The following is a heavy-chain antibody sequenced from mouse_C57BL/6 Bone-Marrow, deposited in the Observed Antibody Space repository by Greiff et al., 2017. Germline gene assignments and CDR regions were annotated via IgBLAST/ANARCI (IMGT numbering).Heavy chain of an antibody. D-gene: IGHD4-1*01. CDR1: GFTFSSYA. CDR2: LSDGGSYT. J-gene: IGHJ2*01. Sequence: VKLVESGGGLVKPGGSLKLSCAASGFTFSSYAMSWVRQTPEKRLEWVATLSDGGSYTDYPDNVKGRFTISRDNAKNNLYLHMSHLKSEDTAMYYCARDRVWDYFDYWGQGTTLTVSS. CDR3: ARDRVWDYFDY. V-gene: IGHV5-4*01.